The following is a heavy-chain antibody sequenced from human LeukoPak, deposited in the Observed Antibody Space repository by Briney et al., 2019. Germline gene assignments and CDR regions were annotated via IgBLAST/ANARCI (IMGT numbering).Heavy chain of an antibody. D-gene: IGHD6-19*01. CDR1: GFTFSSYS. J-gene: IGHJ4*02. Sequence: TGGSLRLSCAASGFTFSSYSMNWVRQAPGKGLEWVSSISSSSSYIYYADSVKGRFTISRDNAKNSLYLQMNSLRAEDTAVYYCASEFSSGWHKLVYWGQGTLVTVSS. V-gene: IGHV3-21*01. CDR3: ASEFSSGWHKLVY. CDR2: ISSSSSYI.